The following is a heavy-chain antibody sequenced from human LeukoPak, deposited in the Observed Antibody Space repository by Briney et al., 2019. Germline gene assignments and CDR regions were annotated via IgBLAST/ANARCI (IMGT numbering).Heavy chain of an antibody. Sequence: GASVKVSCKASGYTFTSYDINWARQATGQGLEWMGWMNPNSGNTGYAQKFQGRVTITRNTSISTAYMELSSLRSEDTAVYYCARDYSNYGWFDPWGRGTLVTVSS. J-gene: IGHJ5*02. CDR2: MNPNSGNT. V-gene: IGHV1-8*03. D-gene: IGHD4-11*01. CDR1: GYTFTSYD. CDR3: ARDYSNYGWFDP.